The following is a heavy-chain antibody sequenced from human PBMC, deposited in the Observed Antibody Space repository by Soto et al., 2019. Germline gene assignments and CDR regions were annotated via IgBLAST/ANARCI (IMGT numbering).Heavy chain of an antibody. Sequence: QVQLVESGGGVVQPGRSLRLSCAASGFTFSSYAMHWVRQAPGKGLEWVAVISYDGSNKYYADSVKGRFTISRDNSKNTLYLQMNSLRADDTAVYYCARGTRATHYYGMDVWGQGTTVTVSS. CDR1: GFTFSSYA. D-gene: IGHD2-15*01. J-gene: IGHJ6*02. CDR3: ARGTRATHYYGMDV. V-gene: IGHV3-30-3*01. CDR2: ISYDGSNK.